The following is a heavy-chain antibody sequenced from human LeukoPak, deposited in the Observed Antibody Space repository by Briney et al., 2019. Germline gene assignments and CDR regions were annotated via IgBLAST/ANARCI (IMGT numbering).Heavy chain of an antibody. CDR2: INHSGST. D-gene: IGHD3-10*01. CDR3: ARGETLSVYDYGSGSYYRT. V-gene: IGHV4-34*01. Sequence: PSETLSLTCAVYGGTFSAYYWSWIRQPPGKGLEWIGEINHSGSTNYNPSLKSRVTISVDTSKKQFSLKLSSVTAADTAVYYCARGETLSVYDYGSGSYYRTWGQGTLVTVSS. CDR1: GGTFSAYY. J-gene: IGHJ4*02.